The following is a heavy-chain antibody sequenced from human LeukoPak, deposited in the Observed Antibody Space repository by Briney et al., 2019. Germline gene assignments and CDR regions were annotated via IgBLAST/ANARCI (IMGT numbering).Heavy chain of an antibody. Sequence: SETLSLTCAVYGGSFSGYYWSWIRQPPGKGLEWIGEINHSGSTNYNPSLKSRVTISVDTSKNQFSLKLSSVTAADTAVYYCARPSHTFYYDSSGYYYWGQGTLVTVSS. V-gene: IGHV4-34*01. D-gene: IGHD3-22*01. CDR2: INHSGST. CDR3: ARPSHTFYYDSSGYYY. CDR1: GGSFSGYY. J-gene: IGHJ4*02.